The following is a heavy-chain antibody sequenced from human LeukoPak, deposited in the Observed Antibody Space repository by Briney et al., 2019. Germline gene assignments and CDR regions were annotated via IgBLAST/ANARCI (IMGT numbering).Heavy chain of an antibody. D-gene: IGHD6-13*01. V-gene: IGHV3-48*04. Sequence: GGSLRLSCAASALTFSDYSMNWVRQAPGKGLEWISYISSNGSTIYYAASVKGRFTISRDNAKNSLYLQMNSLRAEDTAVYYCARGYKVVRRSSKDYWGQGTLVTVSS. J-gene: IGHJ4*02. CDR3: ARGYKVVRRSSKDY. CDR1: ALTFSDYS. CDR2: ISSNGSTI.